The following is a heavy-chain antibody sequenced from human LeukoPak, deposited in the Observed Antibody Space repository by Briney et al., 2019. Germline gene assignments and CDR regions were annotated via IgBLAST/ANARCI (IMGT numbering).Heavy chain of an antibody. CDR2: ISSSGSTI. CDR1: GFTFSSYE. J-gene: IGHJ4*02. CDR3: ARDLNYYDSSGYIVY. V-gene: IGHV3-48*03. Sequence: PGGSLRLSCAASGFTFSSYEMNWVRQAPGKGLEWVSYISSSGSTIYYADSVKGRFTISRDNAKNSLYLQMNSLRAEDTAVYYCARDLNYYDSSGYIVYWGQGTLVTVSS. D-gene: IGHD3-22*01.